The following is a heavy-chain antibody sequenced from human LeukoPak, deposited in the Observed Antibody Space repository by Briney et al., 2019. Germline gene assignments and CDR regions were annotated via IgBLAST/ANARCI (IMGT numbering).Heavy chain of an antibody. CDR1: GYTFTVYY. CDR2: INPNSGGT. V-gene: IGHV1-2*06. Sequence: ASVKVSCKASGYTFTVYYMHWVRQAPGQGLEWMGRINPNSGGTNYAQKFQGRVTMTRDTSISTAYMELSRLRSDDTAVYYCARGGVIVVVPDNWFDPWGRGTLVTVSS. J-gene: IGHJ5*02. D-gene: IGHD2-2*01. CDR3: ARGGVIVVVPDNWFDP.